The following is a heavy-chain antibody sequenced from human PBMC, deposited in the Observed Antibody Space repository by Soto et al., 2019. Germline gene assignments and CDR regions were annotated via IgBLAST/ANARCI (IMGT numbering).Heavy chain of an antibody. CDR1: GDTFTSYG. V-gene: IGHV1-18*04. CDR2: ISAYNGNT. Sequence: GAAVKVSCKASGDTFTSYGISWVRQAPGQGLEWMGWISAYNGNTNYAQKLQGRVTMTTDTSTSTAYMELRSLRSDDTAVYYCAGSGSYSHYYYGMDVWGQGTTVTVSS. J-gene: IGHJ6*02. CDR3: AGSGSYSHYYYGMDV. D-gene: IGHD3-10*01.